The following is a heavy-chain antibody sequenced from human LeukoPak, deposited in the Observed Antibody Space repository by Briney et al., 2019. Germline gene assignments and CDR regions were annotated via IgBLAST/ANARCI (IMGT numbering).Heavy chain of an antibody. J-gene: IGHJ4*02. CDR2: INHSGST. Sequence: SETLSLTCAVYGGSFSGYYWSWIRQPPGRGLEWIGEINHSGSTNYNPSLKSRVTISVDTSKNQFSLKLSSVTAADTAVYYCARSPSFDSSGFRGGLDYWGQGTLVTVSS. CDR1: GGSFSGYY. CDR3: ARSPSFDSSGFRGGLDY. V-gene: IGHV4-34*01. D-gene: IGHD3-22*01.